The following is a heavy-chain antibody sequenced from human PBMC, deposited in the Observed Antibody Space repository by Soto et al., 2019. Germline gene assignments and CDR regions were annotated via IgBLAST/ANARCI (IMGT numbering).Heavy chain of an antibody. D-gene: IGHD2-15*01. Sequence: PGESLKISCKGSGYSFTSYWISWVRQMPGKGLEWMGRIDPSDSYTNYSPSFQGHVTISADKSISTAYLQWSSLKASDTAMYYCARLGLGYCSGGSCYDRRFDPWGQGTLVTVSS. J-gene: IGHJ5*02. CDR3: ARLGLGYCSGGSCYDRRFDP. CDR2: IDPSDSYT. V-gene: IGHV5-10-1*01. CDR1: GYSFTSYW.